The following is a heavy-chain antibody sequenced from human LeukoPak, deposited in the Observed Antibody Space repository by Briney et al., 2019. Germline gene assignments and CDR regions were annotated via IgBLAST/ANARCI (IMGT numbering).Heavy chain of an antibody. CDR1: GFTFSSYS. CDR2: ISSSSSYI. D-gene: IGHD6-19*01. V-gene: IGHV3-21*01. Sequence: GRSLRLSCAASGFTFSSYSMNWVRQAPGKGLEWVSSISSSSSYIYYADSVKGRFTISRDNAKNSLYLQMNSLRAEDTAVYYCARDGGYSSGFDYWGQGTLVTVSS. J-gene: IGHJ4*02. CDR3: ARDGGYSSGFDY.